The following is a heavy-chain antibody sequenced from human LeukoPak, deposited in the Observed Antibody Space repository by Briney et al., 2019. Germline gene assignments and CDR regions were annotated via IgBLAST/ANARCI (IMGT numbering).Heavy chain of an antibody. CDR2: IGTAGDT. CDR1: GFTFSSCD. J-gene: IGHJ4*02. Sequence: GGSLRLSCAASGFTFSSCDMHWVRQATGKGLEWVSMIGTAGDTYYPASVKGRFTISRENAKNSLYLQMNSLRAGDAAVYYCVRATAGFDYWGQGTLVTVSS. CDR3: VRATAGFDY. V-gene: IGHV3-13*04.